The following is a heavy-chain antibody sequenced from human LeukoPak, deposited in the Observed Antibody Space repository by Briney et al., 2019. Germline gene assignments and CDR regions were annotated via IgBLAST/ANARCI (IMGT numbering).Heavy chain of an antibody. V-gene: IGHV1-8*01. Sequence: ASVKVSCKASGYTFTSYDINWVRQATGQGLEWMGWMNPNRGNTGYAQKFQGRVTMTRNTSMSTAYMELSSLRSEDTAVYYCARGRMGLFGVVITNYYYYMDVWGKGTTVTVSS. CDR1: GYTFTSYD. J-gene: IGHJ6*03. CDR2: MNPNRGNT. CDR3: ARGRMGLFGVVITNYYYYMDV. D-gene: IGHD3-3*01.